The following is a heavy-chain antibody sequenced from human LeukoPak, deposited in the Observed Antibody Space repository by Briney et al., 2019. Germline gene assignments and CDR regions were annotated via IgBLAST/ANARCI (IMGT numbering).Heavy chain of an antibody. CDR1: GFTFSSYS. CDR2: ISSSSSYI. Sequence: GGSLRLSCAASGFTFSSYSMNWVRQAPGKGLEWVSSISSSSSYIYYADSVKGRFTISRDNAKNSLYLQVNSLRVEDTAVYYCASGPKTSFDYWGQGTLVTVSS. CDR3: ASGPKTSFDY. J-gene: IGHJ4*02. V-gene: IGHV3-21*01.